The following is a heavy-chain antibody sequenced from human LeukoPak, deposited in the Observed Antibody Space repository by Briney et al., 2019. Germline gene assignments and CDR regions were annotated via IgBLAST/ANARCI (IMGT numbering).Heavy chain of an antibody. D-gene: IGHD3-10*01. Sequence: PGGSLRLSCAASGFTFSNAWMSWVRQAPGKGLEWVGRIKSKTDGGTTDYAAPVKGRFTISRDDSKNTLYLQMNSLKTEDTAVYYCTTDSPRKVWVRGQSSDAFDIWGQGTMVTVSS. CDR1: GFTFSNAW. CDR3: TTDSPRKVWVRGQSSDAFDI. CDR2: IKSKTDGGTT. J-gene: IGHJ3*02. V-gene: IGHV3-15*01.